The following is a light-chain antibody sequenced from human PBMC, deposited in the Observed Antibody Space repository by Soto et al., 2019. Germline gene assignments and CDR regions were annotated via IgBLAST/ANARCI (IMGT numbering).Light chain of an antibody. CDR3: QQYNNWPPLFT. V-gene: IGKV3D-15*01. J-gene: IGKJ3*01. Sequence: EIVLTQSPGTLSLSPGERATLSCRASQSVSSNNLAWYQQRPGQAPRVVIYGASTRATGIPERFSGSGSGTDFTLTISSLQSEDFAVYYCQQYNNWPPLFTFGPGTKVDIK. CDR2: GAS. CDR1: QSVSSN.